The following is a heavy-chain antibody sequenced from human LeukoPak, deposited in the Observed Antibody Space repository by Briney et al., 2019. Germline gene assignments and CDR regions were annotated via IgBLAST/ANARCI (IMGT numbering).Heavy chain of an antibody. J-gene: IGHJ5*02. Sequence: PSETLSLTCTVSGGSISSGSYYWSWIRQPAGKGLEWIGEVNHSGSTNYNPSLKSRVTLSVDTSKNQFSLKLTSVTAADTAVYYCARGGAIPVPLDPWGQGTLVTVSS. CDR2: VNHSGST. V-gene: IGHV4-61*09. CDR3: ARGGAIPVPLDP. CDR1: GGSISSGSYY. D-gene: IGHD2-21*01.